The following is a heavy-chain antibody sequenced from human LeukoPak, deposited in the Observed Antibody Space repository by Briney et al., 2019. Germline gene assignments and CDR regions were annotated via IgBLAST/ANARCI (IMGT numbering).Heavy chain of an antibody. V-gene: IGHV4-30-4*01. D-gene: IGHD1-26*01. CDR1: GGSISSGDHN. CDR3: VREKWESSIIDS. CDR2: IYYRGTT. Sequence: PSETLSLTCTVSGGSISSGDHNGSWIRQPPGKGLEWIGYIYYRGTTYDNPSLRSRVSMSVDVTTNRFSLNVTSVTAADTAVYYCVREKWESSIIDSWGQGTLVIVSS. J-gene: IGHJ5*01.